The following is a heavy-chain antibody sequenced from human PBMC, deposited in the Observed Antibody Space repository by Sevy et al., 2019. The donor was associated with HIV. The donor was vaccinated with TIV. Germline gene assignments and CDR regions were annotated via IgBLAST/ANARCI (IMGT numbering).Heavy chain of an antibody. CDR2: FDPEDGET. Sequence: ASVKVSCKGSRYSLSVISMHWVRQAPGKGLEWMGGFDPEDGETIYAQKFQGRVTMTEDTSTDTAYMELRRLTSEDTAVYYCATLDFWSDHPFDGKDVWGQGTTVTVSS. V-gene: IGHV1-24*01. J-gene: IGHJ6*01. D-gene: IGHD3-3*01. CDR1: RYSLSVIS. CDR3: ATLDFWSDHPFDGKDV.